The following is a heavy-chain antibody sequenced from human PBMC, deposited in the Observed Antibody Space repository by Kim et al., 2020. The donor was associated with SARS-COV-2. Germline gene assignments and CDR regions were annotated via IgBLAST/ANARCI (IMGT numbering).Heavy chain of an antibody. J-gene: IGHJ6*02. Sequence: GGYLRLSCAASGFTFSSYAMSWVRQAPGKGLEWVSAISGSGGSTYYADSVKGRFTISRDNSKNTLYLQMNSLRAEDTAVYYCAKDLYGSGSASYYYYYYGMDVWGQGTTVTVSS. CDR2: ISGSGGST. CDR1: GFTFSSYA. D-gene: IGHD3-10*01. V-gene: IGHV3-23*01. CDR3: AKDLYGSGSASYYYYYYGMDV.